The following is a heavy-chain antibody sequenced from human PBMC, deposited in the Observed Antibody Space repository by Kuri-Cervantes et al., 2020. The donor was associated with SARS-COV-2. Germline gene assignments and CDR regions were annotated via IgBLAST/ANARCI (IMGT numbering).Heavy chain of an antibody. J-gene: IGHJ4*02. CDR2: IKQDGREK. Sequence: LSLTRAASGFSLRSYWMTWVRQAPGEGLELVATIKQDGREKYFVDSVKGRFTISRDNAKNSLYLKMNSLRAEDTAVYYCARARYSSGFGYWGQGTLVTVSS. D-gene: IGHD6-19*01. CDR3: ARARYSSGFGY. CDR1: GFSLRSYW. V-gene: IGHV3-7*03.